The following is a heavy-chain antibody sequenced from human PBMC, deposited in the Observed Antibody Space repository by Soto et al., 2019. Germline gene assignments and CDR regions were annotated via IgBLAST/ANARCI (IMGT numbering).Heavy chain of an antibody. CDR1: GGTVHNSA. Sequence: QVQLVQSGAEVKKPGSSVKVSCKASGGTVHNSAISWVRQAPGQGLEWMGGIIVIFGPAIYAQKFQGRVTITADESTNTAFLDLNSLRSDDTAVYYCGRGGSWEKFDSWGPGTLVTVSS. CDR2: IIVIFGPA. V-gene: IGHV1-69*01. CDR3: GRGGSWEKFDS. J-gene: IGHJ4*02. D-gene: IGHD1-26*01.